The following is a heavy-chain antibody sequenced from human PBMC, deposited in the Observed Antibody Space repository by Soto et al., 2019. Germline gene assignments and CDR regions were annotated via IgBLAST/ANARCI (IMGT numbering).Heavy chain of an antibody. CDR3: ATDVNEGGRLDY. CDR1: GFTFSNYG. D-gene: IGHD1-1*01. Sequence: QVQLVESGGGVVQPGRSLRLSCAASGFTFSNYGMHWVRQAPGKGLEWVAVISYDGTNKYYADSVKGRFTISRDNFKNTVYLQMNSLRAEDTAVYYYATDVNEGGRLDYWGQGTLVTVSS. J-gene: IGHJ4*02. V-gene: IGHV3-30*03. CDR2: ISYDGTNK.